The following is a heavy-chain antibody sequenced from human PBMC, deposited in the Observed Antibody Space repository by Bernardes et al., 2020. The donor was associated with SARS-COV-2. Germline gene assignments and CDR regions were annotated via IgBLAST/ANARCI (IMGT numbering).Heavy chain of an antibody. J-gene: IGHJ6*02. Sequence: ASVKVSCKASGYTFTGYYMHWVRQAPGQGLEWMGWINPNSGDPNYAQKFQGRVTMTRDTSISTAYMELSRLRSDDTAVYYCARYGSAGAVAGTYYYGMDVWGQGTTVTVSS. CDR2: INPNSGDP. D-gene: IGHD6-19*01. V-gene: IGHV1-2*02. CDR1: GYTFTGYY. CDR3: ARYGSAGAVAGTYYYGMDV.